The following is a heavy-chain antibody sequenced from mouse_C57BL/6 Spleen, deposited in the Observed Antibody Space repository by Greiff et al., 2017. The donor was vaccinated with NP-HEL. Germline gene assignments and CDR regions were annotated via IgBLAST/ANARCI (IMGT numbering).Heavy chain of an antibody. V-gene: IGHV1-63*01. CDR3: ARGGYDYDVAWYFDV. CDR1: GYTFTNYW. CDR2: IYPGGGYT. J-gene: IGHJ1*03. D-gene: IGHD2-4*01. Sequence: QVQLQQSGAELVRPGTSVKMSCKASGYTFTNYWIGWAKQRPGHGLEWIGDIYPGGGYTNYNEKFKGKATLTADKSSSTAYMQFSSLTSEDSAINYCARGGYDYDVAWYFDVWGTGTTVTVSS.